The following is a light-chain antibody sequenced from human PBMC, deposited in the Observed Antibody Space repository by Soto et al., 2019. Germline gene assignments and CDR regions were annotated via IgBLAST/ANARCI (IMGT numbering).Light chain of an antibody. Sequence: DLQMTQSPSTVSASVGDSVTITCRASQSISNWLAWYQLKPGTAPKLLIYDASSLKSGVPSRFSGSGSGTEFTLTISSLQSDDFATYYCQRYNGYFGQGTKLEIK. CDR2: DAS. CDR1: QSISNW. CDR3: QRYNGY. J-gene: IGKJ2*01. V-gene: IGKV1-5*01.